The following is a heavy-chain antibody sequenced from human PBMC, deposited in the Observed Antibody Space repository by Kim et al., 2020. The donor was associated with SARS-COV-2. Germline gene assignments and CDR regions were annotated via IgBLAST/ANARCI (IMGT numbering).Heavy chain of an antibody. D-gene: IGHD5-18*01. Sequence: SFQGHVTISADKSISTAYLQWSSLKASDTAMYYCARNPEDTAMAVNWFDPWGQGTLVTVSS. CDR3: ARNPEDTAMAVNWFDP. V-gene: IGHV5-10-1*01. J-gene: IGHJ5*02.